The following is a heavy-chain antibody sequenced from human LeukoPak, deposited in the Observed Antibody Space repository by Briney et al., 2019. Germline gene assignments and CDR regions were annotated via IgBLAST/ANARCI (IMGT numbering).Heavy chain of an antibody. Sequence: SLRLSCAASGFTFDDYAMHWVRQGPGKGLEWVSGISWNSGSIAYADSVKGRFTISRDNAKNSLYLQMNSLRPEDTALYYCAKGQLWSGYNPFDDWGQGTLVTVSS. CDR3: AKGQLWSGYNPFDD. D-gene: IGHD3-3*01. CDR1: GFTFDDYA. CDR2: ISWNSGSI. V-gene: IGHV3-9*01. J-gene: IGHJ4*02.